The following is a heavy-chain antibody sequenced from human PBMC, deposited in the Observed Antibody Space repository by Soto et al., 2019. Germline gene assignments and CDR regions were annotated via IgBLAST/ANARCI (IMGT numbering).Heavy chain of an antibody. CDR3: ARAGIVLMVYAIQFDY. CDR2: ISSSSSYI. Sequence: EVQLVESGGGLVKPGGSLRLSCAASGFTFSSYSMNWVRQAPGKGLEWVLSISSSSSYIYYADSVKGRFTISRDNAKNSLYLQMNSLRAEDTAVYYCARAGIVLMVYAIQFDYWGQGTLVTVSS. J-gene: IGHJ4*02. D-gene: IGHD2-8*01. CDR1: GFTFSSYS. V-gene: IGHV3-21*01.